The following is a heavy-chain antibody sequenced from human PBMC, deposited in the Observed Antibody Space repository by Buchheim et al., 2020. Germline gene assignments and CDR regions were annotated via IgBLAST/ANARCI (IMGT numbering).Heavy chain of an antibody. Sequence: EVQLLESGGGLVQPGGSLRLSCAASGFTFSSYAMSWVRQAPGKGLEWVSALSGSGGSTYYADSVKGRFTISRDNSKNTLYLQMNSLRAEDTAVYYCAKARGYDFSSKATFFDYWGQGTL. CDR3: AKARGYDFSSKATFFDY. CDR1: GFTFSSYA. D-gene: IGHD3-3*01. CDR2: LSGSGGST. J-gene: IGHJ4*02. V-gene: IGHV3-23*01.